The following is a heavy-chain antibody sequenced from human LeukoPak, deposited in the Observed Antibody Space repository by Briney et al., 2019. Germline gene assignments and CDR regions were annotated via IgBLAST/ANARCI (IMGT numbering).Heavy chain of an antibody. V-gene: IGHV3-9*01. CDR3: AKDTLGYYYGSGSYPDY. Sequence: GGSLRLSCAASGFTFDDYAMHWVRQASGKGLEWVSGISWNSGSIGYADSVKGRFTISGDNAKNSLYLQMNSLRAEDTALYYCAKDTLGYYYGSGSYPDYWGQGTLVTVSS. CDR1: GFTFDDYA. J-gene: IGHJ4*02. D-gene: IGHD3-10*01. CDR2: ISWNSGSI.